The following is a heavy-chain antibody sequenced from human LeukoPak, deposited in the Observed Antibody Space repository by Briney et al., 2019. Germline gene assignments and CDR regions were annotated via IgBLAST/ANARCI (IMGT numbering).Heavy chain of an antibody. V-gene: IGHV4-59*01. CDR1: GGSISSYY. D-gene: IGHD6-13*01. CDR2: IYYSGST. J-gene: IGHJ3*02. CDR3: ARAVGGSSWSSRGCAFDI. Sequence: SETLSLTCTVSGGSISSYYWSWIRQPPGKGLEWIGYIYYSGSTNYNPSLKSRVTISVDTSKNQFSLKLSSVTAADTAVYYCARAVGGSSWSSRGCAFDIWGQGTMVTVSS.